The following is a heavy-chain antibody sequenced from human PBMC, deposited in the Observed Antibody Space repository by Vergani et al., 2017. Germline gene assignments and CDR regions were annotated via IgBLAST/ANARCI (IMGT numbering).Heavy chain of an antibody. CDR2: VDPEDGET. J-gene: IGHJ3*02. Sequence: VQLVQSGAEVKKPGSSVKVSCKASGGTFSSYAISWVRQAPGQGLEWMGLVDPEDGETIYAEKFQGRVTITADTSTDTAYMELSSLRSEDTAVYYCATDLGSYGSGSYYRGDAFDIWGQGTMVTVSS. V-gene: IGHV1-69-2*01. D-gene: IGHD3-10*01. CDR3: ATDLGSYGSGSYYRGDAFDI. CDR1: GGTFSSYA.